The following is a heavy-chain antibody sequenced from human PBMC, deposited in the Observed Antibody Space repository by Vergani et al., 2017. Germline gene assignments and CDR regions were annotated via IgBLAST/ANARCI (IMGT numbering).Heavy chain of an antibody. CDR3: ARGYCSGGSCYPDAFDI. CDR2: INHSGST. D-gene: IGHD2-15*01. Sequence: QVQLQQWGAGLLKPSETLSLTCAVYGGSFSGYYWSWIRQPPGKGLEWIGEINHSGSTNYNPSLKSRVTISVDTSKNQFSLKLSSVTAADTAVYYCARGYCSGGSCYPDAFDIWGQGTMVTVSS. J-gene: IGHJ3*02. V-gene: IGHV4-34*01. CDR1: GGSFSGYY.